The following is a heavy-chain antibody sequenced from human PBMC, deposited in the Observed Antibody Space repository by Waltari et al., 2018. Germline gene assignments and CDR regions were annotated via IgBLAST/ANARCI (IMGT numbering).Heavy chain of an antibody. V-gene: IGHV3-23*04. CDR3: ARGAGELLPLDH. CDR2: TGDGGVAT. CDR1: GLLFNNFA. Sequence: EVQLVASGGGLVQPGGSLRLSCATSGLLFNNFAISWVRQAPGKGLEWVAATGDGGVATYYADSVKGRSSISRDDSKNTVYLQMNSLRVDDTALYYCARGAGELLPLDHWGQGTLVTVSS. D-gene: IGHD3-10*01. J-gene: IGHJ4*02.